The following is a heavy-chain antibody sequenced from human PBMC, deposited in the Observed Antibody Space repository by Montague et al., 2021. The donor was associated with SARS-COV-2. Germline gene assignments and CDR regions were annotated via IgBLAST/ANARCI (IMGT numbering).Heavy chain of an antibody. Sequence: SETLSLTCTVSGGSTASHYWNWIRRSPGKKPQWIGYVYYNGDTKYNPSLQSRVTISIATSENHFSLRLISVTAADTAVYFCARGWAFDPWGQGRLVTVSS. J-gene: IGHJ3*01. V-gene: IGHV4-59*08. CDR3: ARGWAFDP. CDR2: VYYNGDT. CDR1: GGSTASHY. D-gene: IGHD6-19*01.